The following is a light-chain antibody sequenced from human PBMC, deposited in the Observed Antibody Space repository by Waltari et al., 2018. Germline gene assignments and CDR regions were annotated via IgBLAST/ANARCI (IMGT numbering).Light chain of an antibody. CDR2: GAS. V-gene: IGKV3-20*01. J-gene: IGKJ3*01. Sequence: EIVLTQSPGTLSMSPGERATLSCRASQSFGNNDLAWYQQKPGQAPRLLMYGASSRATGLPDRFSGSGSGTDFTLTISRLEPEDFAVYFCQYYGDSPFTFGPGTKVDLK. CDR1: QSFGNND. CDR3: QYYGDSPFT.